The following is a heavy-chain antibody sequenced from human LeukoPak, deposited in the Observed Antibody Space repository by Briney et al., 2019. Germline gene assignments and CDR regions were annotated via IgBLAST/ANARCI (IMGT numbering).Heavy chain of an antibody. J-gene: IGHJ4*02. CDR2: IKEDGSEK. CDR3: ATKEPSTSGWSY. CDR1: GFTFNRDW. Sequence: GGSLKLSCAASGFTFNRDWTAWVRQAPGKGLEWVANIKEDGSEKNYVDSVKGRFTISRDNAVNSVYLQMNDLRAEDTGVYYCATKEPSTSGWSYWGQGTLVTVSS. V-gene: IGHV3-7*01. D-gene: IGHD6-19*01.